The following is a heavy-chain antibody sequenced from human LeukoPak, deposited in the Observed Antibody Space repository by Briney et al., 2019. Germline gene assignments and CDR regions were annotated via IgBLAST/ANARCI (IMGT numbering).Heavy chain of an antibody. CDR1: AFTFSRYY. D-gene: IGHD6-13*01. CDR2: IKPDGSEK. CDR3: AKDGDSIEAPFDY. V-gene: IGHV3-7*01. J-gene: IGHJ4*02. Sequence: GGSLRLSCAASAFTFSRYYMSWVRQAPGKGLEWVASIKPDGSEKYYVDSVKGRFTISRDNPEKSLYLQMHSLRVEDTAVYYCAKDGDSIEAPFDYWGQGTLVTVSS.